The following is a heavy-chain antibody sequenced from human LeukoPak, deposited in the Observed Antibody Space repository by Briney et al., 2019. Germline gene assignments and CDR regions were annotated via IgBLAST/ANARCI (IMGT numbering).Heavy chain of an antibody. CDR2: ISSSSSYI. CDR3: ANTFLTGYSFDY. V-gene: IGHV3-21*04. CDR1: GFTFSSYS. D-gene: IGHD3-9*01. J-gene: IGHJ4*02. Sequence: PGGSLRLSCAASGFTFSSYSMNWVRQAPGKGLEWVSSISSSSSYIYYADSVKGRFTISRDNSKNTLYLQMNSLRAEGTAVYYCANTFLTGYSFDYWGQGTLVTVSS.